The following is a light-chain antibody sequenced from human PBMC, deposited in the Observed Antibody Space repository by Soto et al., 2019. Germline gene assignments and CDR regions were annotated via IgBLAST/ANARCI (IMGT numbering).Light chain of an antibody. J-gene: IGKJ4*01. V-gene: IGKV3-15*01. CDR3: QQYSEWPPLT. CDR2: GAS. CDR1: QSLYSN. Sequence: EIAMTQSPATLSVSPGARSTLSCRASQSLYSNLAWYQQKPGQAPRLLIYGASTRAAGIPARFSGSGSGTEFTLTISSLQSEDFAVYYCQQYSEWPPLTVGGGTKVDIK.